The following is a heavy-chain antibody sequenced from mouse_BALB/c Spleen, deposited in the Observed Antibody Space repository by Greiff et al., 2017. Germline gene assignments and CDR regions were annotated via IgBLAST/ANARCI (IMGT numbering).Heavy chain of an antibody. V-gene: IGHV14-3*02. CDR1: GFNIKDTY. D-gene: IGHD2-4*01. CDR3: APIYYDYDGY. Sequence: VQLQQSGAELVKPGASVKLSCTASGFNIKDTYMHWVKQRPEQGLEWIGRIDPANGNTKYDPKFQGKATITADTSSNTAYLQFSSLTSEDTAVYYCAPIYYDYDGYWGQGTTLTVSS. J-gene: IGHJ2*01. CDR2: IDPANGNT.